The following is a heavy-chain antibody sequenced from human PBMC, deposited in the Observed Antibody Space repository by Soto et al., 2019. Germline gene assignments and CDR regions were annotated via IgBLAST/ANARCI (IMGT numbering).Heavy chain of an antibody. V-gene: IGHV3-66*01. CDR2: INSGGNT. CDR1: GFDASGNY. Sequence: EVQLVESGGTLVQPGGSLRLSCAASGFDASGNYMTWVRQAPVKGLEWVSAINSGGNTFYADSVKGRFTISRDNSKNTLYLQMNRLRVDDTAMDYCVRENYYYGMDVWGPGTPVTVSS. CDR3: VRENYYYGMDV. J-gene: IGHJ6*02.